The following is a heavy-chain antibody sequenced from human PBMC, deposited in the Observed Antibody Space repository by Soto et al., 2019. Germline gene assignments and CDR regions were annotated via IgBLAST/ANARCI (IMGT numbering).Heavy chain of an antibody. J-gene: IGHJ5*02. CDR3: ARGIIGYCSSTSCYTGWFDP. D-gene: IGHD2-2*02. CDR2: IYHSGST. Sequence: TSETLSLTCAVSGGSISSGGYSWSWIRQPPGKGLEWIGHIYHSGSTYYNPSLKSRVTISVDRSKNQFSLKLSSVTAADTAVYYCARGIIGYCSSTSCYTGWFDPWGQGTLVTVSS. V-gene: IGHV4-30-2*01. CDR1: GGSISSGGYS.